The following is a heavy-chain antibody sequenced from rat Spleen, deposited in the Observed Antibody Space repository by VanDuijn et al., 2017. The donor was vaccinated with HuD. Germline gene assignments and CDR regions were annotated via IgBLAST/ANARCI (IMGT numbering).Heavy chain of an antibody. D-gene: IGHD4-3*01. V-gene: IGHV2-43*01. CDR1: GFSLTNYH. Sequence: QVQLKESGPGLVQPSQTLSLTCTVSGFSLTNYHVSWVRQPPGKGLEWMGVIWTGGATDYNSALKSRLSITRDTSKSQVFLRMNSLQSEDLATYYCARDGFGVRGDLFLDYWGQGIMVTVSS. CDR2: IWTGGAT. J-gene: IGHJ2*01. CDR3: ARDGFGVRGDLFLDY.